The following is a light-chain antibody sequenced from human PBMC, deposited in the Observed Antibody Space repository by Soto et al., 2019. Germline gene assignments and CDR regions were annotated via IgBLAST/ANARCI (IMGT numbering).Light chain of an antibody. J-gene: IGKJ2*01. V-gene: IGKV3-15*01. Sequence: EIVMTQSPATLSVSPGERATLSCRASQSVSSNLAWYQQKPGQAPRLLIYGASTRAAGVPARFSGSGSGTEFTLTISSLQSEDFAVYYCQQYNSWPLTFGQGTKLEIK. CDR1: QSVSSN. CDR2: GAS. CDR3: QQYNSWPLT.